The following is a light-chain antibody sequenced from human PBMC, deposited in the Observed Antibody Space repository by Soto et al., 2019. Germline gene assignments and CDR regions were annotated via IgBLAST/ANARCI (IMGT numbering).Light chain of an antibody. CDR1: SSDVGSYNR. CDR3: SSYTTSSTYV. Sequence: QSVLTQPPSVSGSPGQSVTISCTGTSSDVGSYNRVSWYQQPPGTAPKLLIFEVSNRPSGVPDRFPGSKSGNTASLTISGLQAEDDADYYCSSYTTSSTYVFGTGTKLTVL. V-gene: IGLV2-18*02. CDR2: EVS. J-gene: IGLJ1*01.